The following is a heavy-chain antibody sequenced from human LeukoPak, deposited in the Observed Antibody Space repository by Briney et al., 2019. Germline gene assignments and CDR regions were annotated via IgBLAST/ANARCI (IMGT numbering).Heavy chain of an antibody. D-gene: IGHD1-26*01. Sequence: SVKVSCKASGGTFSSYAISWVRQAPGQGLEWMGGIIPIFGTANYAQKFQGRVTITADESTSTGYMEVSSLRSEDTAVYYCAAISGSLNYYYYYGMDVWGQGTTVTVSS. CDR1: GGTFSSYA. CDR2: IIPIFGTA. J-gene: IGHJ6*02. V-gene: IGHV1-69*13. CDR3: AAISGSLNYYYYYGMDV.